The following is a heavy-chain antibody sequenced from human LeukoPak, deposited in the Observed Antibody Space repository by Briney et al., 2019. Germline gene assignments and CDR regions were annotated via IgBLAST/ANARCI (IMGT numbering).Heavy chain of an antibody. D-gene: IGHD6-13*01. CDR3: ARRDGYSSSWFFDY. CDR1: GFTVSNHY. Sequence: KPGGSLRLSCAAYGFTVSNHYMSWVRQAPGKGLEWVSSISSSSSYIYYADSVKGRFTISRDNAKNSLYLQMNSLRAEDTAVYYCARRDGYSSSWFFDYWGQGTLVTVSS. CDR2: ISSSSSYI. V-gene: IGHV3-21*01. J-gene: IGHJ4*02.